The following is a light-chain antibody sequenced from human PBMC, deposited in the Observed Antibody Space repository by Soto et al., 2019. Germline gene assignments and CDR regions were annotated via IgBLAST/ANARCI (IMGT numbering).Light chain of an antibody. V-gene: IGLV2-8*01. CDR2: EVS. CDR1: SRDVGGYNF. J-gene: IGLJ2*01. CDR3: RSYAGSNTFVV. Sequence: QSLLTQPPSASGSPGQSFTISCSGTSRDVGGYNFVSWYQQHPGKAPKLMIYEVSKRPSGVPDRFSGYKSGNTASLIVSGLQADDEADYYCRSYAGSNTFVVFGGGTQLTVL.